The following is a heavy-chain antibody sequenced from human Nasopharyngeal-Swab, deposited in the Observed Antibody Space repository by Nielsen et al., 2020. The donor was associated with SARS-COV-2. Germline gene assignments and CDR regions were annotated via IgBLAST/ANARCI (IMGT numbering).Heavy chain of an antibody. CDR1: GMAFSSYG. CDR3: AKDSGSGWFSLFDH. V-gene: IGHV3-30*18. CDR2: ISHDGGNE. Sequence: GGSLRLSCAASGMAFSSYGMHWVRQAAGKGLEWVTVISHDGGNEYYADSVKGRFTISRDNSKNALYLQMNSLRPEDTATHYCAKDSGSGWFSLFDHWGRGTVVTVS. D-gene: IGHD6-19*01. J-gene: IGHJ4*02.